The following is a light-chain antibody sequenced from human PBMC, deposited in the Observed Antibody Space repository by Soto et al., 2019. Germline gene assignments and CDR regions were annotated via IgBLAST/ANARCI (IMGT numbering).Light chain of an antibody. CDR3: QSYDRDSVV. J-gene: IGLJ2*01. CDR1: SGSIASTY. Sequence: NFMLTQPHSVSESPGKTVTISCTRGSGSIASTYVQWYQQRPGSAPTTVIYEDNRRPSGVPDRFSGSIDSSSNSASLTISGLKTEDEADYYCQSYDRDSVVFGGGTKLTVL. CDR2: EDN. V-gene: IGLV6-57*04.